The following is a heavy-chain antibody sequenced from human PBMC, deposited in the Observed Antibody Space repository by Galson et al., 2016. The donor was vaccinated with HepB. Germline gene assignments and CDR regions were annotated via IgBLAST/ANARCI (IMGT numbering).Heavy chain of an antibody. Sequence: ATLSPTCTVAGPSIVSDHCCTWDRQPPGQELKWIGYITYSSHTIYTPAPKSRVPISVDTAKNQISLTVNSVTAADTAVYYCGRSVKGAHWGQGTLVTVSS. CDR2: ITYSSHT. CDR3: GRSVKGAH. V-gene: IGHV4-4*02. CDR1: GPSIVSDHC. D-gene: IGHD1-26*01. J-gene: IGHJ4*02.